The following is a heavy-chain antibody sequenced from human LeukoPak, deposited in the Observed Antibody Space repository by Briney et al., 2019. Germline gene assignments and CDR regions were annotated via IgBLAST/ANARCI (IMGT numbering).Heavy chain of an antibody. Sequence: GGSLRLSCAASGFTFRSYWMNWDRQAPGKGLVWVSRINSDGSSTSYADSVKGRFTISRDNAKNTLYLQMNSLRAEDTAVYYCARGSGELMRTWGQGTLVTVSS. CDR2: INSDGSST. J-gene: IGHJ4*02. CDR1: GFTFRSYW. D-gene: IGHD1-26*01. CDR3: ARGSGELMRT. V-gene: IGHV3-74*01.